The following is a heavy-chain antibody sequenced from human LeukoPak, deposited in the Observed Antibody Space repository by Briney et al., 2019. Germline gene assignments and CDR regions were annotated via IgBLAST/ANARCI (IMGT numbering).Heavy chain of an antibody. CDR1: GYSFTSNY. CDR2: IYPRDGST. V-gene: IGHV1-46*01. CDR3: ARDLGPLDY. J-gene: IGHJ4*02. Sequence: ASVKVSCKASGYSFTSNYIHWVRQAPGQGLEWMGMIYPRDGSTSYAQKFQGRVTVTRDTSTSTVHMELSGLRSEDTAVYYCARDLGPLDYWGQGTLVTVSS.